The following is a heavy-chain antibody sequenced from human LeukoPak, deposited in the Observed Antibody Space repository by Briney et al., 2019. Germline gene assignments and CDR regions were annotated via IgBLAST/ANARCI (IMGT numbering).Heavy chain of an antibody. CDR3: ARGVRVDY. J-gene: IGHJ4*02. Sequence: GGSLRLSCAASGFTFSSYAMTWVRQAPGKGLEWVSGINGSGGRTYYAVSVKGRFTISRDNSKNTLYLQMNSLRSEDTAVYYCARGVRVDYWGQGTLVTVSS. D-gene: IGHD4-17*01. CDR2: INGSGGRT. V-gene: IGHV3-23*01. CDR1: GFTFSSYA.